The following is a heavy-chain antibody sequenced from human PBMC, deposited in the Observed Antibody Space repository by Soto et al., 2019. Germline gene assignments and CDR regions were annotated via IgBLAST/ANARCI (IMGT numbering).Heavy chain of an antibody. CDR1: GYIFTNDY. J-gene: IGHJ6*02. CDR2: INPSGGSI. CDR3: GRAKDYYCGMDV. V-gene: IGHV1-46*03. Sequence: QVQLLQSGAEVRKPGASVTVSCKASGYIFTNDYLHWVRQGPGQGLEWMGIINPSGGSITYAQKFQGRVTMTRDTSTSTVYMDLSSLRFEDTAVYYCGRAKDYYCGMDVWGQGTTVTVSS.